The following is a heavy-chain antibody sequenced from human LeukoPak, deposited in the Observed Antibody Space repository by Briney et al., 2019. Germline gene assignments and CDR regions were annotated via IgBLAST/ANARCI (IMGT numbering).Heavy chain of an antibody. V-gene: IGHV3-21*06. Sequence: GGSLRLSCAASGFTFSSYTMNWVRQAPGKGLEWVSSISSGSVYISYADSLKGRFTISRDNTNNLLYLQMNSLRAEDTAVYYCTRDPWTKYYYDYWGQGTLVTVSS. CDR3: TRDPWTKYYYDY. D-gene: IGHD3/OR15-3a*01. CDR1: GFTFSSYT. CDR2: ISSGSVYI. J-gene: IGHJ4*02.